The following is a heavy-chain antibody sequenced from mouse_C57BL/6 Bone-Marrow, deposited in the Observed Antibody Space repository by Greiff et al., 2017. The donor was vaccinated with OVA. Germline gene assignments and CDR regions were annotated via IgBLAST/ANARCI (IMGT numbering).Heavy chain of an antibody. Sequence: EVQLQQSGPELVKPGASVKISCKASVYSFTDYYMNWVKQSNGKSLEWIGVINPKYGTTSYNQKFQGKATLTVDQSSSTAYMQLNGLTSEDSAVYYCARDGRSLPPLDVDYWGQGTTLTVSS. V-gene: IGHV1-39*01. CDR1: VYSFTDYY. CDR2: INPKYGTT. J-gene: IGHJ2*01. CDR3: ARDGRSLPPLDVDY. D-gene: IGHD5-5*01.